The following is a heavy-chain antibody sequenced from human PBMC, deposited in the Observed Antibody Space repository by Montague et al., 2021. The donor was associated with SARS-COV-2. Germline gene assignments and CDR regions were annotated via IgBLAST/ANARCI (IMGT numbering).Heavy chain of an antibody. CDR1: FGSVKNYF. J-gene: IGHJ4*02. Sequence: SETLSLTCTVSFGSVKNYFWSWIRQPVGKGLEWIGRIFVTGGTKYTPSLKSRVTMSLDTSKNQFSLKLRSVTAADTAIYYCAGAFGSSFDFWSQGILVAVSS. CDR3: AGAFGSSFDF. D-gene: IGHD6-13*01. V-gene: IGHV4-4*07. CDR2: IFVTGGT.